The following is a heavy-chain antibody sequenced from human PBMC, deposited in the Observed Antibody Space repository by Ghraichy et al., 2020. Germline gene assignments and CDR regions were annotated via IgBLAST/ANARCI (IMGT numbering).Heavy chain of an antibody. Sequence: GGSLRLSCAASGFTFSSYAMHWVRQAPGKGLEWVAVISYDGSNKYYADSVKGRFTISRDNSKNTLYLQMNSLRAEDTAVYYCARRDYFDYWGQGTLVTVSS. CDR3: ARRDYFDY. CDR2: ISYDGSNK. J-gene: IGHJ4*02. CDR1: GFTFSSYA. V-gene: IGHV3-30-3*01.